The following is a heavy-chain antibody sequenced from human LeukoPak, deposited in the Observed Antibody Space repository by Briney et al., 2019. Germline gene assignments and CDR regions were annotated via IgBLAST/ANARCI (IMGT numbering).Heavy chain of an antibody. CDR1: GFTFSSYG. Sequence: GGSLRLSCAASGFTFSSYGMHWVRQAPGKGLEWVAVISYDGSNKYYADSVKGRFTISRDNSKNTLYLQMNSLRAEDTAVYYCAEVLATGSPDYWGQGTLVTVSS. V-gene: IGHV3-30*18. D-gene: IGHD3-10*01. CDR3: AEVLATGSPDY. J-gene: IGHJ4*02. CDR2: ISYDGSNK.